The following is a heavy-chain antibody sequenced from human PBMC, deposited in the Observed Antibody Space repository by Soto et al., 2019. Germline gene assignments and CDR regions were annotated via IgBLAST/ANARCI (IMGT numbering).Heavy chain of an antibody. D-gene: IGHD4-17*01. CDR3: ARGTYGDYDF. Sequence: GGSLRLSCAASGFTFSSYAMSWVRQAPGKGLEWVSALSAGGISAYYTVSVEGRFTISRDNSKNILYLQMNSLKADDAAVYYCARGTYGDYDFWGQGTLVTVSS. CDR2: LSAGGISA. V-gene: IGHV3-23*01. J-gene: IGHJ4*02. CDR1: GFTFSSYA.